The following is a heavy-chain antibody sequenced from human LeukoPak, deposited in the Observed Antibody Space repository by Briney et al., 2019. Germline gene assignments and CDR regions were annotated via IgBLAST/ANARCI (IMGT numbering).Heavy chain of an antibody. CDR2: IYYSGST. V-gene: IGHV4-59*12. Sequence: PSETLSLTCTVSGGSISSYYWSWIRQPPGKGLEWIGYIYYSGSTNYNPSLKSRVTISVDTSKNQFSLKLSSVTAADTAVYYCARDLTMIVVVIAPAGAFDIWGQGTMVTVSS. D-gene: IGHD3-22*01. CDR1: GGSISSYY. J-gene: IGHJ3*02. CDR3: ARDLTMIVVVIAPAGAFDI.